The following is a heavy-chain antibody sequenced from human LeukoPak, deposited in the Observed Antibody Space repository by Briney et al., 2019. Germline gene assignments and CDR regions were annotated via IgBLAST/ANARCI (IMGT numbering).Heavy chain of an antibody. J-gene: IGHJ4*02. CDR1: GFTFSSYA. CDR3: ARDGRSVGATVGRGFDY. Sequence: GGSLRLSCAASGFTFSSYAMHWVRQAPGKGLEWVAVISYDGSNKYYADSVKGRFTISRDNSKNTLYLQMNSLRAEDTAVYYCARDGRSVGATVGRGFDYWGQGTLVTVSS. CDR2: ISYDGSNK. V-gene: IGHV3-30*04. D-gene: IGHD1-26*01.